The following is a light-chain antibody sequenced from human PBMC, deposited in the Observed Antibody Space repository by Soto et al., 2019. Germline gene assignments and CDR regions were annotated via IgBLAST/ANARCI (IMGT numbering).Light chain of an antibody. J-gene: IGKJ4*01. CDR3: QQYNTYPLT. CDR1: QGISTW. V-gene: IGKV1-5*03. Sequence: DIQMTQSPSTLSASVGDRVTITCRASQGISTWLAWYQQKPGKAPKLLIYKASSLEGGVPSRFSGSGSGTEFNITVSSLQHDDFATYYCQQYNTYPLTFGGGTTVEIK. CDR2: KAS.